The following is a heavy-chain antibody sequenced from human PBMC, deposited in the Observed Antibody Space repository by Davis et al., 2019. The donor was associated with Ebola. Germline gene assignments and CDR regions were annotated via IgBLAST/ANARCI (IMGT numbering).Heavy chain of an antibody. Sequence: GGSLRLSCAASGFTFSSYSMNWVRQAPGKGLEWVSSISSSSSYIYYADSVKGRFIISRDSFKNTLDLQMNSLRAEDTAVYYCARGDSGWGGYFQHWGQGTLVTVSS. D-gene: IGHD6-19*01. CDR3: ARGDSGWGGYFQH. V-gene: IGHV3-21*01. CDR1: GFTFSSYS. J-gene: IGHJ1*01. CDR2: ISSSSSYI.